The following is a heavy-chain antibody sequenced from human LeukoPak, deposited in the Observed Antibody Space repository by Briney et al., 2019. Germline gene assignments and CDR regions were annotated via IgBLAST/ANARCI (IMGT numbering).Heavy chain of an antibody. CDR3: AKGDDSSGRNWFDS. V-gene: IGHV3-23*01. J-gene: IGHJ5*01. Sequence: GSLRLSCAASGFTFSSYAMSWVRQAPGKGLEWVSAVSGSGTTTHSADSVEGRFSSSRDNSKNTLFLHMNSLRVDDTAVYYCAKGDDSSGRNWFDSWGQGTLVTVSS. CDR1: GFTFSSYA. CDR2: VSGSGTTT. D-gene: IGHD3-22*01.